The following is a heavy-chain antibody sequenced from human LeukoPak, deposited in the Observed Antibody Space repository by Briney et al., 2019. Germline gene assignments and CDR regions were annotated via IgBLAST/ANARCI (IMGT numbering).Heavy chain of an antibody. J-gene: IGHJ4*02. D-gene: IGHD2-15*01. CDR3: AKAAQYCSGGSCYLFDY. V-gene: IGHV3-74*01. Sequence: GGSLRLSCAASGFTFSSYWMHWVRQAPGKGLVWVSRIKSDGSSTSYAGSVKGRFTISRDNAKNTLYLQMNSLRGEDTAVYYCAKAAQYCSGGSCYLFDYWGQGTLVTVSS. CDR1: GFTFSSYW. CDR2: IKSDGSST.